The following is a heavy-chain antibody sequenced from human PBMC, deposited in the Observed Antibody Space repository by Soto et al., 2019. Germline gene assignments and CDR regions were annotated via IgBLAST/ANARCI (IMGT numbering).Heavy chain of an antibody. V-gene: IGHV3-30*18. J-gene: IGHJ4*02. D-gene: IGHD1-26*01. CDR2: ISYDGSNK. CDR3: AKSSDVGED. CDR1: GFTFSSYG. Sequence: QVQLVESGGGVVQPGRSLRLSCAASGFTFSSYGMHWVRQAPGKGLEWVAVISYDGSNKYYADSVKGRFTISRDNSKNTLYLQMNSLRAEDTAVYSCAKSSDVGEDWGQGTLVTVSS.